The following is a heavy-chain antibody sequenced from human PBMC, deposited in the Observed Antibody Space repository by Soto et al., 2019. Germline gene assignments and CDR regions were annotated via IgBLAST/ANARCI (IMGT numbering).Heavy chain of an antibody. CDR1: GFTFDDYA. CDR3: AKGPSGGSSPFDY. J-gene: IGHJ4*02. V-gene: IGHV3-9*01. CDR2: ISWNSGSI. D-gene: IGHD2-15*01. Sequence: EVQLVESGGGLVQPGRSLRLSCAASGFTFDDYAMHWVRQAPGKGLEWVSGISWNSGSIGYADSVKGRFTISRDNAKNSLYLQMNSLRAEVTALYYCAKGPSGGSSPFDYWGQGTLVTVSS.